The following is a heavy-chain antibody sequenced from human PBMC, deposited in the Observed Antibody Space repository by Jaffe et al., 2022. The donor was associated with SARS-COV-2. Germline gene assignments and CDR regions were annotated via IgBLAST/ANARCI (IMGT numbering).Heavy chain of an antibody. CDR2: IYHSGST. CDR3: ARSYSRGGVAFDI. D-gene: IGHD3-10*01. V-gene: IGHV4-59*01. J-gene: IGHJ3*02. Sequence: QVQLQESGPGLVKPSETLSLTCTVSGGSITSYYWSWIRQPPGKGLEWIGYIYHSGSTNYNPSLKSRVTISVDTSKNQFSLKLSSVTAADTAVYYCARSYSRGGVAFDIWGQGTMVTVSS. CDR1: GGSITSYY.